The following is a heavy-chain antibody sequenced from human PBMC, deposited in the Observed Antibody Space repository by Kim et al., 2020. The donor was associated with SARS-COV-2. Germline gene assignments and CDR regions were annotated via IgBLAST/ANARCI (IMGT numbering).Heavy chain of an antibody. J-gene: IGHJ4*02. D-gene: IGHD4-17*01. CDR1: GFTFDDYT. Sequence: GGSLRLSCAASGFTFDDYTMHWVRQAPGKGLEWVSLISWDGGSTYYADSVKGRFTISRDNSKNSLYLQMNSLRTEDTALYYCAAARAVTRPYYWGQGTLVTVSS. CDR3: AAARAVTRPYY. V-gene: IGHV3-43*01. CDR2: ISWDGGST.